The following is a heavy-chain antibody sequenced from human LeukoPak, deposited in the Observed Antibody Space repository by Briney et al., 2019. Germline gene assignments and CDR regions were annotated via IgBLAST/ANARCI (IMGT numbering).Heavy chain of an antibody. CDR1: GFTFDDYG. D-gene: IGHD3-9*01. J-gene: IGHJ4*02. CDR2: INWNGGST. Sequence: GGSLRLSYAASGFTFDDYGMNWVRQAPGKGLEWVSGINWNGGSTDYADSVKGRFTISRDSAKNSLYLQMNSLRAEDTAVYYCAKALRVLRYFDWLPDYWGQGTLVTVSS. CDR3: AKALRVLRYFDWLPDY. V-gene: IGHV3-20*03.